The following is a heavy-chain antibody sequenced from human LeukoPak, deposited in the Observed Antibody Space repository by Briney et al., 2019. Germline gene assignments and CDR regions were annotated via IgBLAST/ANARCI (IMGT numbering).Heavy chain of an antibody. Sequence: ASVKVSCKASGYTFTSYDINWVRQATGQGLEWMGWMNPNSGNTGYAQKFQGRVTMTRSTSISTAYMELSSLRSEDTAVYYCARGGVSYSAYYYYYYMDVWGKGTTVTVSS. J-gene: IGHJ6*03. CDR1: GYTFTSYD. CDR3: ARGGVSYSAYYYYYYMDV. V-gene: IGHV1-8*01. D-gene: IGHD4-11*01. CDR2: MNPNSGNT.